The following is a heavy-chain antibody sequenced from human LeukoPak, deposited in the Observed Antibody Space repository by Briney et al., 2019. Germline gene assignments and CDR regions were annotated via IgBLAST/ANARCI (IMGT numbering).Heavy chain of an antibody. Sequence: GGSLRLSCAASGFTFSSYAMSWVRQAPGKGLEWVSAISGSGGSTYYADSVKGRFTISRDNAKNSLYLQMNSLRAEDTAVYFCAGGSGWVTDSWGQGTLVTVSA. CDR1: GFTFSSYA. CDR3: AGGSGWVTDS. J-gene: IGHJ4*02. D-gene: IGHD6-19*01. CDR2: ISGSGGST. V-gene: IGHV3-23*01.